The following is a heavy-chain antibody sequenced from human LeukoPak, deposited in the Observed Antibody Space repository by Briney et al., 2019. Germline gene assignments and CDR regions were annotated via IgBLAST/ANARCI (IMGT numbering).Heavy chain of an antibody. Sequence: GGSLRLSCAASGFTFDDYAMRWVRQAPGKGLEWVSLISGDGGSTYYADSVKGRFTISRDNSKNSLYLQMNSLRTEDTALYYCAKDIFGSSIRGDWFDPWGQGTLVTISS. CDR3: AKDIFGSSIRGDWFDP. CDR2: ISGDGGST. CDR1: GFTFDDYA. D-gene: IGHD3-10*01. J-gene: IGHJ5*02. V-gene: IGHV3-43*02.